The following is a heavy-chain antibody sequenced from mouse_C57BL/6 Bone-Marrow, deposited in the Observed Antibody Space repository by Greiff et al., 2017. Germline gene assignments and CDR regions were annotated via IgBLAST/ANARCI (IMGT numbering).Heavy chain of an antibody. Sequence: QVQLQQPGAELVKPGASVKLSCKASGYTFTSYWMHWVKQRPGQGLEWIGMIHPNSGSTNYNEKFKSKATLTVDKSSSTAYMQLSSLTSEDSAVYYCARSGGLVTVSFAYWGQGTLVTVSA. CDR2: IHPNSGST. J-gene: IGHJ3*01. CDR1: GYTFTSYW. D-gene: IGHD2-2*01. V-gene: IGHV1-64*01. CDR3: ARSGGLVTVSFAY.